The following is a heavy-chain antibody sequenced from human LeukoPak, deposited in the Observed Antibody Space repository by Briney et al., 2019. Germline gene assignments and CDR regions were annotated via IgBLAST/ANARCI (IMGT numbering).Heavy chain of an antibody. CDR3: ARDPGGGNRRAGIY. CDR1: GGTFSSYA. J-gene: IGHJ4*02. V-gene: IGHV1-69*04. Sequence: SVKVSCKASGGTFSSYAISWVRQAPGQGLEWMGRIIPILGIANYAQKFQGRVTTTADKSTSTAYMELSSLRSEDTAVYYCARDPGGGNRRAGIYWGQGTLVTVSS. CDR2: IIPILGIA. D-gene: IGHD4-23*01.